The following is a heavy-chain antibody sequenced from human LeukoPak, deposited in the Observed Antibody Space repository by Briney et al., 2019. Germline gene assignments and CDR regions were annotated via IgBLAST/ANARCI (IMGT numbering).Heavy chain of an antibody. D-gene: IGHD4-11*01. CDR2: IYYSGST. CDR1: GGSISSYY. Sequence: SETLSLTCTVSGGSISSYYWSWIWQPPGKGLEWIGYIYYSGSTNYNPSLKSRVTISVDTSKNQFSLKLSSVTAADTAVYYCARRGYSNEFDYWGQGTLVTVSS. J-gene: IGHJ4*02. CDR3: ARRGYSNEFDY. V-gene: IGHV4-59*08.